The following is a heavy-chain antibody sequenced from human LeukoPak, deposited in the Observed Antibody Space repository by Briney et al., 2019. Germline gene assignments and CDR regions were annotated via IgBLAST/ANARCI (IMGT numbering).Heavy chain of an antibody. CDR1: GYTFTGYY. V-gene: IGHV1-46*01. D-gene: IGHD6-13*01. CDR3: AKDIAAAGGGPFDP. J-gene: IGHJ5*02. Sequence: VASAKVSCKASGYTFTGYYMHWVRQAPGQGLEWMGIINPSGGSTSYAQKFQGRVTMTRDTSTSTVYMELSSLRSEDTAVYYCAKDIAAAGGGPFDPWGQGTLVTVSS. CDR2: INPSGGST.